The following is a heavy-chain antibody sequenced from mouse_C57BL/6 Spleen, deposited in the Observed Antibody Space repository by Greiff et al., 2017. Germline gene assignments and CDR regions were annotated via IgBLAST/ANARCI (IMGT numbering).Heavy chain of an antibody. V-gene: IGHV1-59*01. J-gene: IGHJ1*03. CDR2: IDPSDSYT. Sequence: QVQLQQPGAELVRPGTSVKLSCKASGYTFTSYWMHWVKQRPGQGLEWIGVIDPSDSYTNYNQKFKGKATLTVDTSSSTDYMQLSSLTSEYSAVYYCARGYGSSTGYFDVWGTGTTVTVSS. D-gene: IGHD1-1*01. CDR3: ARGYGSSTGYFDV. CDR1: GYTFTSYW.